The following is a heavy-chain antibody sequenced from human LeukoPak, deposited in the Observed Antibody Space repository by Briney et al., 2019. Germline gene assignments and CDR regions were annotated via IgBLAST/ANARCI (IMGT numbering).Heavy chain of an antibody. V-gene: IGHV3-53*05. CDR3: ARRGDIVVVPAASGYMDV. CDR1: GFTVSSNY. D-gene: IGHD2-2*01. Sequence: PGGSLRLSCAASGFTVSSNYMSWVRQAPGKGLQWVSIIDSGGSTYYADSAKGRFTISRDNSKNTLYLQMNSLRAEDTAVYYCARRGDIVVVPAASGYMDVWGKGTTVTVSS. J-gene: IGHJ6*03. CDR2: IDSGGST.